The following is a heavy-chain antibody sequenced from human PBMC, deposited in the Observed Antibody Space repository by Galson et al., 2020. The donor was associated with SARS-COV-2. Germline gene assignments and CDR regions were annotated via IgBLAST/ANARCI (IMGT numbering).Heavy chain of an antibody. D-gene: IGHD6-6*01. CDR2: INWNGGST. Sequence: GGSLRPSCAASGFTFDDYGMSWVRQAPGKGLEWVSGINWNGGSTHYADSVKGRFTISRDNAKNSLFLQMNSLRAEDTAFYYCARERVYVSSGLFDYWGQGTVVTVSS. CDR1: GFTFDDYG. CDR3: ARERVYVSSGLFDY. J-gene: IGHJ4*02. V-gene: IGHV3-20*04.